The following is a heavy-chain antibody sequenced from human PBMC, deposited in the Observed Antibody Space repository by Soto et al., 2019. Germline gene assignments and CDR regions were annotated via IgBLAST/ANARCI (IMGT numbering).Heavy chain of an antibody. D-gene: IGHD4-17*01. CDR3: PGYGVGDREDC. Sequence: QVQLQESGPGLVKPSQTLSLSYSVSGSRVTSGEYHWTWVRQAPGKGLEWIGYVSHIETSYYSPALKSRVSISLDISMNQFSLSLESVTAADTAVYFCPGYGVGDREDCWGQGTLVIVSS. V-gene: IGHV4-30-4*01. CDR2: VSHIETS. J-gene: IGHJ4*02. CDR1: GSRVTSGEYH.